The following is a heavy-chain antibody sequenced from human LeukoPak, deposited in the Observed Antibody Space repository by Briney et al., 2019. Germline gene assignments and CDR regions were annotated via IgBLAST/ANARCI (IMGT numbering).Heavy chain of an antibody. J-gene: IGHJ4*02. V-gene: IGHV3-30*02. Sequence: PGGSLRLSCAASGFTFSSYGMHWVRQAPGKGLEWVAFIRYDGSNKYYADSVKGRFTISRDNSRNTLYLQMNSLRPEDRAVYYCAKLVNRQVVWDYWGQGTLVTVSS. CDR3: AKLVNRQVVWDY. CDR2: IRYDGSNK. D-gene: IGHD3-22*01. CDR1: GFTFSSYG.